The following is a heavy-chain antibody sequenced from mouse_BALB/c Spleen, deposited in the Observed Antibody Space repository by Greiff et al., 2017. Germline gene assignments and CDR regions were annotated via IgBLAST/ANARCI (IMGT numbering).Heavy chain of an antibody. D-gene: IGHD1-1*02. CDR3: VGNYAMDY. J-gene: IGHJ4*01. Sequence: QVHVKQSGAELARPGASVKLSCKASGYTFTSYWMQWVKQRPGQGLEWIGAIYPGDGDTRYTQKFKGKATLTADKSSSTAYMQLSSLASEDSAVYYCVGNYAMDYWGQGTSVTVSS. CDR1: GYTFTSYW. CDR2: IYPGDGDT. V-gene: IGHV1-87*01.